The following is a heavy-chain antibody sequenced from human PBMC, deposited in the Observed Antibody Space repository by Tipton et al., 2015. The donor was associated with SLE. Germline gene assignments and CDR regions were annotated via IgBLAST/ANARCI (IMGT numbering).Heavy chain of an antibody. J-gene: IGHJ4*02. CDR2: INAGNGDT. CDR3: ARDWSGYDAIGMMDY. Sequence: QLVQSGAEVKKPGASVRVSCKASGYNFRSFGMHWVRQDPGQRLEWMGWINAGNGDTKYSQKFQGRVTITRDTSASTAYMELSSLRSEDTAVYFCARDWSGYDAIGMMDYWGQGTLVTVSS. D-gene: IGHD5-12*01. CDR1: GYNFRSFG. V-gene: IGHV1-3*01.